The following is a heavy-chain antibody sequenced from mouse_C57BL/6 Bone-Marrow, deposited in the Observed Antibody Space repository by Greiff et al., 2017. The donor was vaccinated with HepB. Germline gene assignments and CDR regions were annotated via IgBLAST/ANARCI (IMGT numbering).Heavy chain of an antibody. CDR1: GYTFTNYW. CDR3: AREGYYFDY. J-gene: IGHJ2*01. V-gene: IGHV1-63*01. Sequence: QVQLKESGAELVRPGTSVKMSCKASGYTFTNYWIGWAKQRPGHGLEWIGDIYPGGGYTNYNEKFKGKATLTADKSSSTAYMQFSSLTSEDSAIYYCAREGYYFDYWGQGTTLTVSS. CDR2: IYPGGGYT.